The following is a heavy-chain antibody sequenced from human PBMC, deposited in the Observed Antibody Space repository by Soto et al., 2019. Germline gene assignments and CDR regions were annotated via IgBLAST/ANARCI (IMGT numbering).Heavy chain of an antibody. V-gene: IGHV3-30-3*01. CDR1: GFTFSSYA. D-gene: IGHD6-13*01. J-gene: IGHJ6*02. CDR2: ISYDGSNK. Sequence: VGSLRLSCAASGFTFSSYAMHWVRQAPGKGLEWVAVISYDGSNKYYADSVKGRFTISRDNSKNTLYLQMNSLRAEDTAVYYCARASAAGTPYYYYGMDVWGQGTTVTVSS. CDR3: ARASAAGTPYYYYGMDV.